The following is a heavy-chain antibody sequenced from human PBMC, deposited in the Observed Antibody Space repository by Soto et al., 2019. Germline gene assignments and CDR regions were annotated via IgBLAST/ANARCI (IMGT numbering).Heavy chain of an antibody. CDR2: ISTYSGDT. Sequence: QVHLVQSGVEVKTPGASVKVSCQASGYTFFTYDISWVRQAPGQGLEWMGWISTYSGDTKYAQKFQGRVTMTTNTSTTPAYMEMRSLRSDDTAVYYCAGHLGPTTSENWFDPWGQGTLVTVSS. J-gene: IGHJ5*02. D-gene: IGHD5-12*01. V-gene: IGHV1-18*01. CDR1: GYTFFTYD. CDR3: AGHLGPTTSENWFDP.